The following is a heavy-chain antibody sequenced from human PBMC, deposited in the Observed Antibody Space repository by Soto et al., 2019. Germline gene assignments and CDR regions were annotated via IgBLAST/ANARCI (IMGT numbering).Heavy chain of an antibody. J-gene: IGHJ5*02. CDR1: GFSISSGNY. D-gene: IGHD6-13*01. V-gene: IGHV4-38-2*02. CDR2: IYHGGST. CDR3: ARDRSSSWYFS. Sequence: KASETLSLTCTVSGFSISSGNYWGWIRQPPGKGLEWIGSIYHGGSTYYNPSLKSRVTISVDTSKNQFSLKLSSVTAANTAVYYCARDRSSSWYFSWGQGTLVTVSS.